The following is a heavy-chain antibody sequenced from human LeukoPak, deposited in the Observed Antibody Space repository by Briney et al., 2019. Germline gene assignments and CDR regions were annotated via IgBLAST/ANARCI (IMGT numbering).Heavy chain of an antibody. J-gene: IGHJ4*02. D-gene: IGHD3-9*01. V-gene: IGHV4-61*02. CDR1: GVSIRSGSYY. CDR2: IYTSGTT. Sequence: RPSETLSLTCTVSGVSIRSGSYYWSWIRLPAGKGLEWIGRIYTSGTTNYNPSLKSRVTISVGTSKSQFSLKLSSVTAADTAVYYCAREVSDYDILTGWIDYWGQGALVSVSS. CDR3: AREVSDYDILTGWIDY.